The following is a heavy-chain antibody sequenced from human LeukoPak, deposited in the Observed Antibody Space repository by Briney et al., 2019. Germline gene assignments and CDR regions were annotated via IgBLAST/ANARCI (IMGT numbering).Heavy chain of an antibody. CDR2: ISAYNGNT. D-gene: IGHD2-15*01. Sequence: ASVKASCKASGYTFTSYGISWVRQAPGQGLEWMGWISAYNGNTNYAQKLQCRVTMTTDTSTSTAYMELRSLRSDDTAVYYCARDSSYCSGGSCYSHQYFQHWGQGTLVTVSS. V-gene: IGHV1-18*01. J-gene: IGHJ1*01. CDR1: GYTFTSYG. CDR3: ARDSSYCSGGSCYSHQYFQH.